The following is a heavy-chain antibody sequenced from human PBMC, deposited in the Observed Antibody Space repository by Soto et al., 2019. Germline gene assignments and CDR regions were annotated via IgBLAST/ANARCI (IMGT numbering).Heavy chain of an antibody. CDR3: ARGLAYDRPITVAEPFDS. Sequence: QVQLQQWGAGLLKASETLSLTCVVSSGSFSGYFWTWIRQSPGRGLEWIGEISHSGSRNYNPAFQSRVIISVDSSKNHVSLKLSSVTAADSATYFCARGLAYDRPITVAEPFDSWGQGTLVTVSS. V-gene: IGHV4-34*02. D-gene: IGHD6-19*01. CDR1: SGSFSGYF. CDR2: ISHSGSR. J-gene: IGHJ4*02.